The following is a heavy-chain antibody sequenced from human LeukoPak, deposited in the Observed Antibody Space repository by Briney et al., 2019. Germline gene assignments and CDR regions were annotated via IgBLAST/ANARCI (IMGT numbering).Heavy chain of an antibody. J-gene: IGHJ4*02. CDR1: GDSISSYY. D-gene: IGHD5-24*01. V-gene: IGHV4-59*12. Sequence: PSETLSLTCTVSGDSISSYYWSWIRQPPGKGLEWIGYIYYSENTYYNPSLKSRVTTSVDTSKNQFSLKLSSVTAADTAVYYCARDQRTIKEMATITRHIPHRPPLGYWGQGTLVTVSS. CDR3: ARDQRTIKEMATITRHIPHRPPLGY. CDR2: IYYSENT.